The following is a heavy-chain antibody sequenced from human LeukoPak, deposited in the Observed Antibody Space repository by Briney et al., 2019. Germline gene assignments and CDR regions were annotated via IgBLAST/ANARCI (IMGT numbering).Heavy chain of an antibody. CDR3: AKLTIGYCSSTSCRAVDY. CDR2: ISSSSSYI. Sequence: SGGSLRLSCAASGFTFSSYSMNWVRQAPGKGLEWVSSISSSSSYIYYADSVKGRFTISRDNSKNTLYLQMNSLRAEDTAVYYCAKLTIGYCSSTSCRAVDYWGQGTLVTVSS. D-gene: IGHD2-2*01. CDR1: GFTFSSYS. J-gene: IGHJ4*02. V-gene: IGHV3-21*04.